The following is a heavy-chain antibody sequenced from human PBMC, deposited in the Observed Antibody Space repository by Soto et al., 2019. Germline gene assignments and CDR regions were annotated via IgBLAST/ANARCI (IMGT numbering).Heavy chain of an antibody. J-gene: IGHJ6*02. D-gene: IGHD1-26*01. V-gene: IGHV1-3*01. Sequence: GASVKVSCKASGYTFTSYAMHWVRQAPGQRLEWMGWINAGNGNTKYSQKFQGRVTITRDTSASTAYMELSSLRSEDTAVYYCARTPSGSYYYYYGMDVWGQGTTVTVSS. CDR2: INAGNGNT. CDR3: ARTPSGSYYYYYGMDV. CDR1: GYTFTSYA.